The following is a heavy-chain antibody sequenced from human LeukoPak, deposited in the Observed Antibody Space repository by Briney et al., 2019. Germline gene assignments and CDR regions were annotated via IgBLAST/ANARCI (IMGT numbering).Heavy chain of an antibody. V-gene: IGHV3-21*01. Sequence: SGRSLRLSCAASGFTFSSYSMNWVRQAPGKGLEWVSSISSSSSYIYYADSVKGRFTISRDNAKNSLYLQMNSLRAEDTAVYYCASLDNDYGDYSWFDPWGQGTLVTVSS. J-gene: IGHJ5*02. CDR2: ISSSSSYI. D-gene: IGHD4-17*01. CDR3: ASLDNDYGDYSWFDP. CDR1: GFTFSSYS.